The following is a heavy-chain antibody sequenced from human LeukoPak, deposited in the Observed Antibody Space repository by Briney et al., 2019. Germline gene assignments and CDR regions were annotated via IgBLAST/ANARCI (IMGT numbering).Heavy chain of an antibody. J-gene: IGHJ4*02. CDR3: ARDWTRIVDY. D-gene: IGHD3/OR15-3a*01. Sequence: ETLSLTCAVYGGSFSGYYWSWIRQAPGKGLEWVANIKQDGSEKYYVDSVKGRFTISRDNAKNSLYLQMNSLRAEDTAVYYCARDWTRIVDYWGQGTLVTVSS. CDR1: GGSFSGYY. CDR2: IKQDGSEK. V-gene: IGHV3-7*01.